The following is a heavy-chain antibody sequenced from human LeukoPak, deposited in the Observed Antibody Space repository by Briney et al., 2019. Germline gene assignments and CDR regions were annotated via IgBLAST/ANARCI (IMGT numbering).Heavy chain of an antibody. Sequence: SETLSLTCTVSGGSLSTYYWSWIRQPPGKGLEWMGYIENSGNTNYHPSLRSRVTISIDTSKNQFSLKLTSVTAADTAVYYCARHGSDWTFDYWGQGTLVTVSS. CDR2: IENSGNT. J-gene: IGHJ4*02. CDR3: ARHGSDWTFDY. D-gene: IGHD2-21*02. V-gene: IGHV4-59*08. CDR1: GGSLSTYY.